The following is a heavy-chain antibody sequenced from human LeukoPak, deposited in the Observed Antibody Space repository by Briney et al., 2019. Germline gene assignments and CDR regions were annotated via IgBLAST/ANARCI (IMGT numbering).Heavy chain of an antibody. V-gene: IGHV4-39*01. CDR1: AGSISSSTYS. D-gene: IGHD3-22*01. CDR3: ARLKYYFDRSGYRAEYFQQ. CDR2: IYYSGST. J-gene: IGHJ1*01. Sequence: TSETLSLTCTVSAGSISSSTYSWGWIRQPPGKGLEWIGSIYYSGSTYYNPSLKSRVTISVDTSKNQFSLKLSSVTAADTAVYYCARLKYYFDRSGYRAEYFQQWGQGTLVTASS.